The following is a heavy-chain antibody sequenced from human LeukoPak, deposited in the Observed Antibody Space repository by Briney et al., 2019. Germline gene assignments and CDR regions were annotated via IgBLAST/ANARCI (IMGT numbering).Heavy chain of an antibody. CDR1: GFTFSYYA. CDR2: ISDDGSNK. J-gene: IGHJ4*02. Sequence: PGRSLRLSCAASGFTFSYYAMHWVRQTPGKGLEWVAVISDDGSNKYYADSVRGRFTISRDNSKNTLSLQMNNLRAEDTTVYYCASGYCSTTNCYRGLDSWGQGTLVTVSS. V-gene: IGHV3-30-3*01. D-gene: IGHD2-2*02. CDR3: ASGYCSTTNCYRGLDS.